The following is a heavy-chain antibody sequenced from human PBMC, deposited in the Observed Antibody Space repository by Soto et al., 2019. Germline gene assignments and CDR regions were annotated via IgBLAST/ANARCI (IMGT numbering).Heavy chain of an antibody. Sequence: GGSLRLSCVGSGLSLSNIWTSWVRQAPGKGLEWVANIKQGGTETYYVDSVKGRFTISRDNAKNSLYLQMNSLRAEDTAVYYCARDRNYYDSSGSQAPFDYWGQGTLVTVSS. V-gene: IGHV3-7*01. CDR1: GLSLSNIW. CDR3: ARDRNYYDSSGSQAPFDY. D-gene: IGHD3-22*01. CDR2: IKQGGTET. J-gene: IGHJ4*02.